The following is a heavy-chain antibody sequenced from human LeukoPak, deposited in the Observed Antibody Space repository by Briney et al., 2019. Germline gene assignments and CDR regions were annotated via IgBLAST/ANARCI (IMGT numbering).Heavy chain of an antibody. CDR1: GLAFSAYK. Sequence: GGSLRLSCAASGLAFSAYKMHWVRHAPRKGLVWVSRISTDGYTTDYADFAQGRFTASRDNTKNTWSLEMNSLRAEDTAVYYCVVGGSPGYWGQGTLVTVSS. J-gene: IGHJ4*02. CDR2: ISTDGYTT. D-gene: IGHD2-15*01. V-gene: IGHV3-74*01. CDR3: VVGGSPGY.